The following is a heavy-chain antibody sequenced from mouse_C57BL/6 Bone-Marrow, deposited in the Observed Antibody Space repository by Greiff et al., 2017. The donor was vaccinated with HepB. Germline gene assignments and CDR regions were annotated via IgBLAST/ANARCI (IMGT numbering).Heavy chain of an antibody. D-gene: IGHD1-1*01. V-gene: IGHV1-59*01. CDR3: ARSYYGSSPWWYFDV. CDR2: IDPSDSYT. Sequence: QVQLQQPGAELVRPGTSVKLSCKASGYTFTSYWMHWVKQRPGQGLEWIGVIDPSDSYTNYNQKFKGKATLTVDTSYSTPYMQISSLTSEDSAVYYCARSYYGSSPWWYFDVWGTGTTVTVSS. CDR1: GYTFTSYW. J-gene: IGHJ1*03.